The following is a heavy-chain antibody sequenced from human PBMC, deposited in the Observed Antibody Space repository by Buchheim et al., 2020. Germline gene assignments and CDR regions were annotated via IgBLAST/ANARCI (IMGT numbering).Heavy chain of an antibody. CDR2: INPSGGST. CDR1: GYTFTSYH. V-gene: IGHV1-46*01. D-gene: IGHD6-13*01. CDR3: ARVRSSSIETNKYYYYYGMDV. J-gene: IGHJ6*02. Sequence: QVQLVQSGAEVKKPGASVKVSCKASGYTFTSYHMHWVRQAPGQGLEGMGIINPSGGSTSYAQKFQGRATMTRDTSTSTVYMELSSLRYEDTTVYYCARVRSSSIETNKYYYYYGMDVWGQGTT.